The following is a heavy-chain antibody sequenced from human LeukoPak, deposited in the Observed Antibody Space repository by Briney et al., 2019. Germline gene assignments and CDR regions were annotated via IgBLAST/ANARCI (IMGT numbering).Heavy chain of an antibody. CDR2: ISSSSSTI. CDR3: QRVIAAGPNWDLQH. CDR1: GFTFSSYS. V-gene: IGHV3-48*04. J-gene: IGHJ1*01. D-gene: IGHD6-13*01. Sequence: GGSLRLSCAASGFTFSSYSMNWVRQAPGKGLEWVSYISSSSSTIYYADSVKGRFTISRDNAKNSLYLQMNSLRAEDTAVYYCQRVIAAGPNWDLQHWGQGTLVTVSS.